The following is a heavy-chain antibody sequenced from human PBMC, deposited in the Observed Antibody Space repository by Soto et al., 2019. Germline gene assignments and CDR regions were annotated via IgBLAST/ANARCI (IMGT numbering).Heavy chain of an antibody. CDR1: GFTFSSYS. D-gene: IGHD2-15*01. CDR2: ISSSSSTI. J-gene: IGHJ6*02. Sequence: PGGSLRLSCAASGFTFSSYSMNWVRQAPGKGLEWVSYISSSSSTIYYADSVKGRFTISRDNAKNSLYLQMNSLRAEDTAVYYCARDLPPLYCSGGSCYLTPLYYYGMDVWGQGTTVTVSS. V-gene: IGHV3-48*01. CDR3: ARDLPPLYCSGGSCYLTPLYYYGMDV.